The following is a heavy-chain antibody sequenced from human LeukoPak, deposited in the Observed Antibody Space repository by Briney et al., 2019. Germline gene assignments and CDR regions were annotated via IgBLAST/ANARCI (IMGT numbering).Heavy chain of an antibody. CDR1: RGSISGYS. V-gene: IGHV4-59*12. Sequence: SETLSLTCTVSRGSISGYSWSWIRQSPGGGLEWIGYIYYSGDTAYNPSLRSRVTLSVDTSKNQFSLQLSSVTAADTAVYYCARGGSGRLFDYWGQGTLVTVSS. CDR3: ARGGSGRLFDY. D-gene: IGHD3-10*01. CDR2: IYYSGDT. J-gene: IGHJ4*02.